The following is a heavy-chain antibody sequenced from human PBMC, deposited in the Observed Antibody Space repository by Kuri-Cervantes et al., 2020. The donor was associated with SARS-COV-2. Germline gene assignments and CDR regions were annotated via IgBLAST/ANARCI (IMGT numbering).Heavy chain of an antibody. CDR3: ASELLWYFDL. Sequence: GESLKISCAASGFTFSDCSMHWVRQAPGKGLEWVAVISYDGSNKYYADSVKGRFTISRDNSKNTLYLQMNSLRAEDTAVYYCASELLWYFDLWGRGTLVTVSS. V-gene: IGHV3-30*04. J-gene: IGHJ2*01. D-gene: IGHD1-26*01. CDR2: ISYDGSNK. CDR1: GFTFSDCS.